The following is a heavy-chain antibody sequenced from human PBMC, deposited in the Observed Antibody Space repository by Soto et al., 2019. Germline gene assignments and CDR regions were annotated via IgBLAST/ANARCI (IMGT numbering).Heavy chain of an antibody. CDR2: ISYSGST. J-gene: IGHJ4*02. CDR1: GDSMTTVGYY. V-gene: IGHV4-31*03. Sequence: QVQLQESGPGLVKPSQTLSLTCTVSGDSMTTVGYYWTWIRQHPGQGLEWIGFISYSGSTYYSSSLERRVAITADTSTNQFSLTLNSVPAADTAVYYCTRGDYWGQGTLGTVSS. CDR3: TRGDY.